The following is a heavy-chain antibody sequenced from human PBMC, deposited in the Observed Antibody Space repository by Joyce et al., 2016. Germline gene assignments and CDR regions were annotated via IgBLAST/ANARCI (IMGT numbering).Heavy chain of an antibody. V-gene: IGHV3-30*18. CDR1: GFTSRSYG. Sequence: QAQLVESGGGVVQPGRSLRLSCAVSGFTSRSYGMHWVRQAPGKGLEWVAVISNDGKNKNYADSVKGRFTGSRDNSKKILSLQMNSLRPEDTAVYYCAKDRETSAVLDFWGQGTPVTVSS. D-gene: IGHD6-25*01. J-gene: IGHJ4*02. CDR2: ISNDGKNK. CDR3: AKDRETSAVLDF.